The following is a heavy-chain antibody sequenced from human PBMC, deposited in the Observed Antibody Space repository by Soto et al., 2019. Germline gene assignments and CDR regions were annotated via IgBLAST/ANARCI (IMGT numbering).Heavy chain of an antibody. CDR3: TRWGFYGGSPE. Sequence: QLQLQESGPGLVKPSETLSLTCSVSGDSISNSIYYWGWIRQPPGKGLEWIGSIFYSGTTYYNPSLQSRVTISVDTSNNQFSLKLSSVTAADTAVYYCTRWGFYGGSPEWGRGTLVTVSS. CDR2: IFYSGTT. V-gene: IGHV4-39*01. J-gene: IGHJ4*02. D-gene: IGHD2-15*01. CDR1: GDSISNSIYY.